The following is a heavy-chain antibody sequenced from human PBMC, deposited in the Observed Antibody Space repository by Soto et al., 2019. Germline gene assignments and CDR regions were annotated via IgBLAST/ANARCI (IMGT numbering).Heavy chain of an antibody. CDR2: IYHSGST. J-gene: IGHJ5*02. Sequence: PSETLSLTCAVSGGSISSSNWWSWVRQPPGKGLEWIGEIYHSGSTNYNPSLKSRVTISVDKSKNQFSLKLSSVTAADTAMYYCARSYMVRGVANWFDPWGQGTLVTVSS. CDR1: GGSISSSNW. D-gene: IGHD3-10*01. V-gene: IGHV4-4*02. CDR3: ARSYMVRGVANWFDP.